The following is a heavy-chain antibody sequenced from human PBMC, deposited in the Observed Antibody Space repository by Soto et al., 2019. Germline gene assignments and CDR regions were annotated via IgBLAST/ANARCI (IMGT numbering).Heavy chain of an antibody. Sequence: QVQLVESGGGVVQPGRSLRLSCAASGFTFSSYGMHWVRQAPGKGLEWVAVISYDGSNKYYADSVKGRFTISRDNSKNTRYRQMNSLRAEDTAVYYCAGGGSPTAANFDYWGQGTLVTVSS. CDR1: GFTFSSYG. D-gene: IGHD3-16*01. J-gene: IGHJ4*02. V-gene: IGHV3-30*03. CDR3: AGGGSPTAANFDY. CDR2: ISYDGSNK.